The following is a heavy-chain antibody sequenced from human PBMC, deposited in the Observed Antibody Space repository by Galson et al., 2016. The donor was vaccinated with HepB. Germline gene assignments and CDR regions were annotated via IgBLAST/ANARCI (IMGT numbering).Heavy chain of an antibody. CDR1: GYDFSSYW. V-gene: IGHV5-51*01. J-gene: IGHJ6*02. CDR3: ARLPQDYYYHGMDV. CDR2: IYPGDSDT. Sequence: QSGAEVKKPGESLKISCQGSGYDFSSYWIAWVRQMSGKGLEWMGVIYPGDSDTRNSPSFQGQVIIAADKSISTAYLQWSTLKASDTATYFCARLPQDYYYHGMDVWGQGTTVIVSS.